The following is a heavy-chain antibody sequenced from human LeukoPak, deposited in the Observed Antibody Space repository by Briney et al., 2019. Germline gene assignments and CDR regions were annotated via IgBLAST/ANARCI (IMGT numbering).Heavy chain of an antibody. CDR2: ISSNSRYL. CDR3: AREFTSSWYGDY. CDR1: GFPFSTYA. Sequence: PGGSLRLSCAGSGFPFSTYAMNWVRQTPGKGLEWVASISSNSRYLYYPGSVKGRFTISRDNAENSLYLQMNSLRGEDTAVYYCAREFTSSWYGDYWGQGTLVTVSS. D-gene: IGHD6-13*01. J-gene: IGHJ4*02. V-gene: IGHV3-21*01.